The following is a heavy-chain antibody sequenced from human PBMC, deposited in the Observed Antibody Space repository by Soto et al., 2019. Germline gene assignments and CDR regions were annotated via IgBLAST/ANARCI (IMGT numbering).Heavy chain of an antibody. V-gene: IGHV4-31*03. CDR3: ARGNYDSSGYPTDYFDP. CDR1: GGSISSGGYY. Sequence: PSETLSLTCTVSGGSISSGGYYWSWIRQHPGKGLEWIGYIYYSGSTYYNPSLKSRVTISVDTSKNQFSLKLSSVTAADTAVYYCARGNYDSSGYPTDYFDPWGQGTLVTVSS. CDR2: IYYSGST. J-gene: IGHJ4*02. D-gene: IGHD3-22*01.